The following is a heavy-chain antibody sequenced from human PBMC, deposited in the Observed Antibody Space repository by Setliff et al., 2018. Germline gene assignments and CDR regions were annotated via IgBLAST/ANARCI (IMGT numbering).Heavy chain of an antibody. Sequence: AGGSLSLSCAASGFTFSSYAMTWVRQAPGKGLEWVSAIRGSGDATSYADSVKGRFTVSRDNSKSTFYLQMTSLRAEDTAVYYCAKDPNGDYVGAFDSWGQGVLVTVSS. J-gene: IGHJ5*01. V-gene: IGHV3-23*01. CDR2: IRGSGDAT. CDR1: GFTFSSYA. CDR3: AKDPNGDYVGAFDS. D-gene: IGHD4-17*01.